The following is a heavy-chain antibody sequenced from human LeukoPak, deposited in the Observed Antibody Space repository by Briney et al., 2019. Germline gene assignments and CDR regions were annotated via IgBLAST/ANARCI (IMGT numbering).Heavy chain of an antibody. Sequence: PLETLSLTCAVYGGSFSGYYWSWIRQPPGKGLEWIGEINHSGSTNYNPSLKSRVTISVDTSKNQFSLKLSSVTAADTAVYYCARGTSIRTFDYWGQGTLVTVSS. CDR1: GGSFSGYY. V-gene: IGHV4-34*01. J-gene: IGHJ4*02. CDR2: INHSGST. D-gene: IGHD6-6*01. CDR3: ARGTSIRTFDY.